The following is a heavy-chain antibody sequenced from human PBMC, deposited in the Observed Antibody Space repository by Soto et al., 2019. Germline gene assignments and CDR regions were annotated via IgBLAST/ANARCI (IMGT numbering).Heavy chain of an antibody. CDR3: ARGGSGSFSRDYYGMDV. J-gene: IGHJ6*02. V-gene: IGHV1-2*04. CDR2: INPNSGGT. Sequence: ASVKVSCKAPGYTFTGYYMHWVRQAPGQGLEWMGWINPNSGGTNYAQKFQGWVTMTRDTSISTAYMELSRLRSDDTAVYYCARGGSGSFSRDYYGMDVWGQGTTVTVSS. D-gene: IGHD3-10*01. CDR1: GYTFTGYY.